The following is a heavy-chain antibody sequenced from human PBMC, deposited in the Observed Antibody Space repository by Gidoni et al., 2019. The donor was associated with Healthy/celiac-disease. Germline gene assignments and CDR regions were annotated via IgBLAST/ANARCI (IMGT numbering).Heavy chain of an antibody. D-gene: IGHD3-22*01. V-gene: IGHV3-48*02. J-gene: IGHJ4*02. CDR1: GFPFSSYS. CDR2: ISSSISTI. Sequence: EGQLVESGGGLVQPGGSLRLSCAASGFPFSSYSMHWVRQAPGKGLEWVSYISSSISTIYYADSVKGRFTISRDNAKNSLYLQMNSLRDEDTAVYYCARDRDYYEEPNFDYWGQGTLVTVSS. CDR3: ARDRDYYEEPNFDY.